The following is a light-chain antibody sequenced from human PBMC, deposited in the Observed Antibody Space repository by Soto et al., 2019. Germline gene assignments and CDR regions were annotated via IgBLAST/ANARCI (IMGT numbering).Light chain of an antibody. Sequence: QSALTQPASVSGSPGQSITISCTGTSSDIGGYNYVSWYQQHPGKAPKLMIYGVSNRPSGVSGRFFGSKSGNTASLAISGLQPEDEGEYYYSSYRSSIIPVVFGGGTKLTVL. J-gene: IGLJ2*01. CDR2: GVS. V-gene: IGLV2-14*01. CDR1: SSDIGGYNY. CDR3: SSYRSSIIPVV.